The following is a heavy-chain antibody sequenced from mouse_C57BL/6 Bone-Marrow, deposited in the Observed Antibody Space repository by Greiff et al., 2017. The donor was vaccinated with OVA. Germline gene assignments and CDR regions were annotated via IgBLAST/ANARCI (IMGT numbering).Heavy chain of an antibody. CDR3: ARSYYYGSSYGWYFDV. D-gene: IGHD1-1*01. CDR1: GYTFTSYW. V-gene: IGHV1-64*01. CDR2: IHPNSGST. Sequence: QVQLQQPGAELVKPGASVKLSCKASGYTFTSYWMHWVKQRPGQGLEWIGMIHPNSGSTNYNEKFKSKATLTVDKSSSTAYMQLSSLTSEDSAVYYCARSYYYGSSYGWYFDVWGTGTTVTVSS. J-gene: IGHJ1*03.